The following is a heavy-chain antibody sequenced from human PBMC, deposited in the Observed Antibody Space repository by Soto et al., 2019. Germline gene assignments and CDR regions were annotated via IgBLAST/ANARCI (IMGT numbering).Heavy chain of an antibody. Sequence: QVQLVQSGAEVKKPGSSVNVSCKASGGTFSSYAISWVRQAPGQGLEWRGAIIPILKTTNYAQKFQGRVTITADTSTSTAYMELSSLRSEDTAVYFCARDLAGDYWGQGTLVTVSP. CDR2: IIPILKTT. J-gene: IGHJ4*02. CDR1: GGTFSSYA. V-gene: IGHV1-69*06. CDR3: ARDLAGDY.